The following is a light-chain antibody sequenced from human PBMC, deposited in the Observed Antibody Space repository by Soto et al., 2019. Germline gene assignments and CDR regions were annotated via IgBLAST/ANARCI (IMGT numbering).Light chain of an antibody. CDR3: MQSLQVPLT. Sequence: IVMTQTPLSLAVIPGQPASISCKSSQSLRYSDGKTYLFWYLQKPGQPPHLLIYEASNRFSGVPDRFSGSGLGTDFTLQISLVEPEDVGVYYCMQSLQVPLTFGGGTKVEIK. CDR2: EAS. V-gene: IGKV2D-29*01. J-gene: IGKJ4*01. CDR1: QSLRYSDGKTY.